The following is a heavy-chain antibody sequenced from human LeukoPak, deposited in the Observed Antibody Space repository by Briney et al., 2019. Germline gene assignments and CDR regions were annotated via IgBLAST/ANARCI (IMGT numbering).Heavy chain of an antibody. CDR1: GFTFSSYS. D-gene: IGHD2-2*01. J-gene: IGHJ5*02. V-gene: IGHV3-21*01. CDR3: ARDYITAGRAQVVPSPNWFDP. CDR2: ISSSSSYI. Sequence: AGGSLRLSCAASGFTFSSYSMNWVRQAPGKGLEWVSSISSSSSYIYYADSVKGRFTISRDNAKNSLYLQMNSLRAEDTAVYYCARDYITAGRAQVVPSPNWFDPWGQGTLVTVSS.